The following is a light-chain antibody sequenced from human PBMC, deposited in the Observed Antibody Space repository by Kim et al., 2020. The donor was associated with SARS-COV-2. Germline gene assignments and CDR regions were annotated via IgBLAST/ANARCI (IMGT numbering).Light chain of an antibody. CDR1: KLGDKY. CDR2: QDS. J-gene: IGLJ2*01. CDR3: QAWDSSTVV. V-gene: IGLV3-1*01. Sequence: SYELTQPTSVSVSPGQTASITCSGDKLGDKYACWYQQKPGQSPVLVIYQDSKRPSGIPERFSGSNSGNTATLTISGTQAIDEADYYCQAWDSSTVVFGGGTQLTFL.